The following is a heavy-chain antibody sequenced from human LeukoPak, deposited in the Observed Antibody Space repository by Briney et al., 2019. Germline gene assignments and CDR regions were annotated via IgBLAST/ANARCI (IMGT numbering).Heavy chain of an antibody. CDR2: IIPIFGTA. V-gene: IGHV1-69*05. Sequence: SVKVSCKASGGTFSSYAISWVRQAPGQGLEWMGGIIPIFGTANYAQKFQGRVTITTDESTSTAYMELSSLRSEDTAVYYCARARPAAIWDYYYYYMDVWGKGTTVTVSS. J-gene: IGHJ6*03. CDR1: GGTFSSYA. D-gene: IGHD2-2*02. CDR3: ARARPAAIWDYYYYYMDV.